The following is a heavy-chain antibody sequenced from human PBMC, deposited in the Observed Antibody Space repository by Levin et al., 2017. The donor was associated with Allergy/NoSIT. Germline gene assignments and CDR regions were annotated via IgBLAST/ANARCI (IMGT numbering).Heavy chain of an antibody. Sequence: SQTLSLPCTVSGGSIHISNYYWGWIRQTPGKGLELIGTIYYSGKTYYAPSLKSRVTISVDTSKNQFSLKLTSVTAADTAVYYCTRHSYGRGRFDPWGQGTLVTVSS. D-gene: IGHD3-16*01. CDR2: IYYSGKT. CDR3: TRHSYGRGRFDP. J-gene: IGHJ5*02. V-gene: IGHV4-39*01. CDR1: GGSIHISNYY.